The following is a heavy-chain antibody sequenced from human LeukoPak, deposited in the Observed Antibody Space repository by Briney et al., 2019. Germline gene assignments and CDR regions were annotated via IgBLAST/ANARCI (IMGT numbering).Heavy chain of an antibody. D-gene: IGHD1-26*01. J-gene: IGHJ4*02. Sequence: YWSWIRQPPGKGLEWMGIIYPGDSDTRYSPSLQGQVTISADKSISTAYLQWSSLKASDTAVYYCATHSGRYPNFDHWGQGTLVSVSS. CDR2: IYPGDSDT. V-gene: IGHV5-51*01. CDR3: ATHSGRYPNFDH. CDR1: YW.